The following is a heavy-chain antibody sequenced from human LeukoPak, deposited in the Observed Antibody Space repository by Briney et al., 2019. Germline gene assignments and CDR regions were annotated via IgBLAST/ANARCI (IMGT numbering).Heavy chain of an antibody. Sequence: PGGSLRLSCAASGFTFSSYAMSWVRQAPGKGLEWVTAISGSGGSTYYADSVKGRFTISRDNSKNTLYLQMNSLRAEDTAVYYCVVTATSYYYYYMDVWGKGNTVTVSS. CDR3: VVTATSYYYYYMDV. D-gene: IGHD2-21*02. CDR2: ISGSGGST. CDR1: GFTFSSYA. V-gene: IGHV3-23*01. J-gene: IGHJ6*03.